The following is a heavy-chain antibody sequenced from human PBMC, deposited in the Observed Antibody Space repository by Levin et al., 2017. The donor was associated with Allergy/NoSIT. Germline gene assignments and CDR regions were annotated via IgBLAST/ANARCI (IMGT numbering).Heavy chain of an antibody. V-gene: IGHV1-24*01. CDR2: FDPEDGET. D-gene: IGHD2-2*02. Sequence: ASVKVSCKVSGYTLTELSMHWVRQAPGKGLEWMGGFDPEDGETIYAQKFQGRVTMTEDTSTDTAYMELSSLRSEDTAVYYCAIVPAAIIGDGEYFQHWGQGTLVTVSS. J-gene: IGHJ1*01. CDR3: AIVPAAIIGDGEYFQH. CDR1: GYTLTELS.